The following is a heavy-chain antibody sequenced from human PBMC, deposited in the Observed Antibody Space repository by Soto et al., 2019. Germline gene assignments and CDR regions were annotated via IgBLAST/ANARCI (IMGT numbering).Heavy chain of an antibody. Sequence: PSETLSLTCTVSGDSISSHYWSWIRQPPGKGLEWIGFGSTKYNPSLKSRIRISVDTSKNQFSLNLTSATAADTAVYYCARVSTSASGSYYTLDYWGQGTTVTVSS. J-gene: IGHJ4*02. CDR2: GST. CDR3: ARVSTSASGSYYTLDY. D-gene: IGHD3-10*01. V-gene: IGHV4-59*11. CDR1: GDSISSHY.